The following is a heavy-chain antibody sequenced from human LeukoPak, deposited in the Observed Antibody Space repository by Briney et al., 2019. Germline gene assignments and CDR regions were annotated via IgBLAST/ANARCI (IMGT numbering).Heavy chain of an antibody. CDR3: ARHSLYCSGGSCYNWFDP. V-gene: IGHV4-59*08. Sequence: PSETLSLTCTVSGGSISSYYWSWIRQPPGKGLEWIGYIYYSGSTNYNPSLKSRVTISVDTSKNQFSLKLSSVTAADTAVYCCARHSLYCSGGSCYNWFDPWGQGTLVTVSS. D-gene: IGHD2-15*01. CDR1: GGSISSYY. J-gene: IGHJ5*02. CDR2: IYYSGST.